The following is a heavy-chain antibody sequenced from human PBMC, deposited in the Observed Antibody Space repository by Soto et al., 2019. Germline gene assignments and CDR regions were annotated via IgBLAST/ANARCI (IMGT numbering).Heavy chain of an antibody. V-gene: IGHV1-69*01. CDR1: GGTFSSYA. D-gene: IGHD3-10*01. CDR2: IIPTFGTA. CDR3: ARTMVRGHPRRFDY. J-gene: IGHJ4*02. Sequence: QVQLVQSGAEVKKPGSSVKVSCKASGGTFSSYAISWVRQAPGHGLEWMGGIIPTFGTANYAQKLQGRVTITADESTSTAYMELSSLRSEDTAVYYCARTMVRGHPRRFDYWGQGTLVTVSS.